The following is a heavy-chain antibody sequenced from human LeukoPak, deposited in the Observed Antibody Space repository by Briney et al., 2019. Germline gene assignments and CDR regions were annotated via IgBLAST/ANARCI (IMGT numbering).Heavy chain of an antibody. J-gene: IGHJ4*02. CDR1: GFTVSSNY. V-gene: IGHV3-7*01. CDR3: ARGKYDSSGYPLLGFDY. CDR2: IKQDGSEK. Sequence: GGSQRLSCAASGFTVSSNYMSWVRQAPGKGLEWVANIKQDGSEKKYVDSVKGRFTISRDNAKKSLYLQMNSLRAEDTAVYYCARGKYDSSGYPLLGFDYWGQGTLVTVSS. D-gene: IGHD3-22*01.